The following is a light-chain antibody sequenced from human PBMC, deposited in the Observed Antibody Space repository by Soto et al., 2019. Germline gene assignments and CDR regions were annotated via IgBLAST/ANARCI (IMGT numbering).Light chain of an antibody. J-gene: IGKJ1*01. CDR2: GAS. Sequence: EIVLTQSPGTLSLSPGERATLSCRASQSVSSSYLAWYQQKPGQAPRLLIYGASTRATAIPARFTGSGSGTEFTLTISSLQSEDFALYYCQQYKNWPRTFGQGTKVDI. CDR1: QSVSSSY. V-gene: IGKV3-15*01. CDR3: QQYKNWPRT.